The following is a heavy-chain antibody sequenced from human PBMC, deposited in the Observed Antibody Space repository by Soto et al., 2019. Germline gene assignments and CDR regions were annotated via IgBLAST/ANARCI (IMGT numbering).Heavy chain of an antibody. CDR1: GFIFNNFG. CDR3: ARGKGSRNTGDSFDY. Sequence: PGGSLRLSCAASGFIFNNFGMHWVRQAPGKGLEWVAVMWSNGVSKSNTDSVKGRITTSRDSSKNTLYLELNTLTVEDTALYFCARGKGSRNTGDSFDYWGPGTLVTVSS. CDR2: MWSNGVSK. J-gene: IGHJ4*02. D-gene: IGHD3-10*01. V-gene: IGHV3-33*01.